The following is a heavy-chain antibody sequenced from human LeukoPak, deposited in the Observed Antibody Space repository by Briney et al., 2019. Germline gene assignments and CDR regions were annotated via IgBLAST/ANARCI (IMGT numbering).Heavy chain of an antibody. Sequence: GASVKVSCKASGYTFTGYYMHWVRQAPGQGLEWMGWINPNSGGTNYAQKFQGRVTMTRDTSISTAYMELSRLRSDDTAVYYCAREITMVRGPWDYWGQGTLVTVPS. V-gene: IGHV1-2*02. CDR1: GYTFTGYY. D-gene: IGHD3-10*01. J-gene: IGHJ4*02. CDR3: AREITMVRGPWDY. CDR2: INPNSGGT.